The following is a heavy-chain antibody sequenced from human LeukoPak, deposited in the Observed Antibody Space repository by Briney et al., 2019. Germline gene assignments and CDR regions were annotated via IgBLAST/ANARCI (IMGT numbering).Heavy chain of an antibody. V-gene: IGHV3-11*04. Sequence: GGSLRLSCAASGFTFSDYYMSWIRQAPGKGLEWVSYISNSGSTIYYADSVKGRFTISRDNAKKSLYLQMNSLRAEDTAFYYCARTKGSGYYQLDWGQGTLVTVSS. CDR3: ARTKGSGYYQLD. J-gene: IGHJ4*02. D-gene: IGHD3-22*01. CDR2: ISNSGSTI. CDR1: GFTFSDYY.